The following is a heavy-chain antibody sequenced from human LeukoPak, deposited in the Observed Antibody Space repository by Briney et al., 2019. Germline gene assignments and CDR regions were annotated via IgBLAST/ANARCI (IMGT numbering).Heavy chain of an antibody. D-gene: IGHD5-12*01. CDR2: INPNSGGT. V-gene: IGHV1-2*02. J-gene: IGHJ5*02. CDR1: GYTFTAYY. CDR3: ARDGRYSGYGHNNWFDP. Sequence: ASVKVSCKASGYTFTAYYIHWVRQAPGQGLEWMGWINPNSGGTNYAQKFQGRVTMTRDTSLSTAYMELSRLRSDDTAVYYRARDGRYSGYGHNNWFDPWGQGTLVTVSS.